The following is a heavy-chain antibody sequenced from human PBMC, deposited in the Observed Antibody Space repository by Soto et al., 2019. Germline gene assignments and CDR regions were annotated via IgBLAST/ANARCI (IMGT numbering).Heavy chain of an antibody. D-gene: IGHD2-8*01. CDR2: INPNSGGT. Sequence: ASVKVSCKASGYTFTGYYMHWVRQAPGQGLEWMGWINPNSGGTNYAQKFQGWVTMTRDTSISTAYMELSRLRSDDTAVYYCARESPIVLMVYAIRDYYGMDVWGQGTTVTV. J-gene: IGHJ6*02. CDR1: GYTFTGYY. V-gene: IGHV1-2*04. CDR3: ARESPIVLMVYAIRDYYGMDV.